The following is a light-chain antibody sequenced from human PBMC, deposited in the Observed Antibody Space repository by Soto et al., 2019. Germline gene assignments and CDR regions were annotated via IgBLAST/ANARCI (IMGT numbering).Light chain of an antibody. CDR3: QQRRDSWT. Sequence: DIVLTQSPATLSLSPGERATLSCRASHSVSPYLAWYQQKPGQAPRLLIYDVCNRATGIPARFSGSGSGTDFTLTISSLEHEDFAVYDCQQRRDSWTFGQGTKV. J-gene: IGKJ1*01. CDR2: DVC. V-gene: IGKV3-11*01. CDR1: HSVSPY.